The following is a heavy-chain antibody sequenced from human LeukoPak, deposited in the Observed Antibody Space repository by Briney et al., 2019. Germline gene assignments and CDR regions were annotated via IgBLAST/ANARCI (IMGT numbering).Heavy chain of an antibody. V-gene: IGHV5-51*01. D-gene: IGHD5-18*01. CDR3: ARQTAMGRSGDY. CDR2: IDPSDSDT. Sequence: HGESLKISCKASGYSFTSYRIGWVRQMPGKGLEWMGIIDPSDSDTRYTPSFQGQVTISADKSLTTAYLQWNSLKASDTAMYYCARQTAMGRSGDYWGQGTLVIVSS. CDR1: GYSFTSYR. J-gene: IGHJ4*02.